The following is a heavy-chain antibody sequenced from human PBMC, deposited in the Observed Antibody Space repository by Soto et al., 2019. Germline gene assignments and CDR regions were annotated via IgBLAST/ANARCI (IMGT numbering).Heavy chain of an antibody. D-gene: IGHD1-26*01. J-gene: IGHJ6*02. CDR3: AKGGWELRDYYYGWDV. CDR1: GFTFSKFA. Sequence: GGSLRLSCAASGFTFSKFAMNWVRQVPGKGLEWISAISGSGDGSYYTDSVKGRFSISRDNSKNTLFLQMNGLRVEDTAVYYCAKGGWELRDYYYGWDVWGRWTTVTVSS. CDR2: ISGSGDGS. V-gene: IGHV3-23*01.